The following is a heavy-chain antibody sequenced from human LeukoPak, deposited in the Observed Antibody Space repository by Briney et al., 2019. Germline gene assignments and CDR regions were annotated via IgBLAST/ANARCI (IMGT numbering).Heavy chain of an antibody. Sequence: ASVKVPLNASAYTSTGCYMFWVRHAPGQGLEWMGWINPNSDGTNYAQKFQGRVTMTMDTSTSTSSMELSTLRSDDTAVYYFARSSDSSGYYLGGDAFDICGQETMVTVSS. CDR2: INPNSDGT. D-gene: IGHD3-22*01. V-gene: IGHV1-2*02. CDR3: ARSSDSSGYYLGGDAFDI. CDR1: AYTSTGCY. J-gene: IGHJ3*02.